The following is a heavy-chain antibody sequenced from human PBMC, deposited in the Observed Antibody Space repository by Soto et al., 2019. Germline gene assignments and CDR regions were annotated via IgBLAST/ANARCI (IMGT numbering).Heavy chain of an antibody. CDR2: ISLYHHST. CDR1: GYPFTDYF. CDR3: ARELYSCGGNCPYYMDY. J-gene: IGHJ4*02. D-gene: IGHD2-21*02. Sequence: ASVKVSCKTSGYPFTDYFIHWVRQAPGQGLEWMGIISLYHHSTSYAQKFQGRLTVTADTSTTTVYMDLSSLTSEDSAVYWCARELYSCGGNCPYYMDYWGQGTLVTVSS. V-gene: IGHV1-46*01.